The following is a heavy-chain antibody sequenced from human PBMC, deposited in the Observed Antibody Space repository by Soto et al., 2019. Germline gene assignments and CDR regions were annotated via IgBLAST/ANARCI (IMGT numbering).Heavy chain of an antibody. CDR1: GFTFSSYS. D-gene: IGHD3-10*01. J-gene: IGHJ4*02. CDR2: ISSSSSYI. V-gene: IGHV3-21*01. Sequence: EVQLVESGGGLVKPGGSLRLSCAASGFTFSSYSMNWVRQAPGKGLEWVSSISSSSSYIYYADSVKGRFTISRDNAKNSLYLQMNSLRAEDTAVYYCARGGEWFGDLALDYWGQGTLVTVSS. CDR3: ARGGEWFGDLALDY.